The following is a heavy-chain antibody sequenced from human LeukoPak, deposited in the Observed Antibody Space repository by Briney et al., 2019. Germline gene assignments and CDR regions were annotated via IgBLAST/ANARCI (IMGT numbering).Heavy chain of an antibody. CDR3: ARAIHPSSSWYGGVYFDY. J-gene: IGHJ4*02. Sequence: PSETLSLTCTVSGGSISSGSYYWSWIRQPAGKGLEWIGRIYTSGSTNYNPSLKSRVTISVDTSKNQFSLKLSSVTAADTAVYYCARAIHPSSSWYGGVYFDYWGQGTLVTVSS. D-gene: IGHD6-13*01. CDR1: GGSISSGSYY. CDR2: IYTSGST. V-gene: IGHV4-61*02.